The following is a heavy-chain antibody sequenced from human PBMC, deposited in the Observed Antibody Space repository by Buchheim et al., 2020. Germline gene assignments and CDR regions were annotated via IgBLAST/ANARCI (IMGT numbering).Heavy chain of an antibody. V-gene: IGHV4-61*02. CDR1: GDSISRGSYY. J-gene: IGHJ3*02. CDR2: IFTSGST. D-gene: IGHD3-22*01. Sequence: QVQLQASGPGLVTPSQTLSLTCTVSGDSISRGSYYWSWIRQPAGKGLEWIGRIFTSGSTNFNPSLKSQVTISLDMSKNQFSLKLNSVTAADTAMYFCARASNAYDNSGYAFDIWGQGT. CDR3: ARASNAYDNSGYAFDI.